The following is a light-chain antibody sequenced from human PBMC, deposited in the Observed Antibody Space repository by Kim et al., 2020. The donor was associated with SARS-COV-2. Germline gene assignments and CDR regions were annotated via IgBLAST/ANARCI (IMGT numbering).Light chain of an antibody. Sequence: DIQMTQSPSSLSASVGDRVTLTCRASQDIGHYLAWYQQKPGKVPKVLISDASTLRSGVPSRFSGSGSGTDFTLTINSLQPEDVATYYCQKYDGAPWTFGQGTKVDIK. V-gene: IGKV1-27*01. CDR3: QKYDGAPWT. CDR1: QDIGHY. J-gene: IGKJ1*01. CDR2: DAS.